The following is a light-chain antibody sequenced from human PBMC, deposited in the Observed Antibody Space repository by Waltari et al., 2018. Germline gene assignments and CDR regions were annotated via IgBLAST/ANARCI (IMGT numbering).Light chain of an antibody. J-gene: IGKJ2*01. CDR3: QQLNSYPYT. Sequence: DIQLTQSPSFLSASVGYRVTITCRASQGISTYLLWYQQKPGKAPNLLIYEAATLQSGVPSRFSGSGSGTEFALTISSLQPEDFATYYCQQLNSYPYTFGQGTRLEIK. CDR2: EAA. V-gene: IGKV1-9*01. CDR1: QGISTY.